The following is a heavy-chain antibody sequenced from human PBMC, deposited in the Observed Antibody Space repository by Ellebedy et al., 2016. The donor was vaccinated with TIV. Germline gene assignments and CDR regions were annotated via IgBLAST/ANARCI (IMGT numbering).Heavy chain of an antibody. D-gene: IGHD3-10*01. V-gene: IGHV3-30*01. CDR1: GFTFRSSA. J-gene: IGHJ4*02. CDR3: MRDLPRGHHSFDY. Sequence: GESLKISCVGSGFTFRSSAMHWVRQAPGQGLEWVAVVADDGGIKYYADSVKGRFTIARDNSKNPVFLQMNSLRGEDTAVYYCMRDLPRGHHSFDYWGQGTLVIVSS. CDR2: VADDGGIK.